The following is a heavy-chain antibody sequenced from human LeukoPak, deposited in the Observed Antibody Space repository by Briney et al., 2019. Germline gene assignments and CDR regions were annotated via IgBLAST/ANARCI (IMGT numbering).Heavy chain of an antibody. CDR2: INWNGGST. CDR3: ASRTWGISTFDI. CDR1: GFIFDNYG. D-gene: IGHD7-27*01. J-gene: IGHJ3*02. V-gene: IGHV3-20*04. Sequence: GGSLRLSCAASGFIFDNYGMNWVRQAPGKGLEWVSGINWNGGSTAYADSVKGRFTISRDNAKNSLFLQMNSLRAEDKALYYCASRTWGISTFDIWGQGTMVTVSS.